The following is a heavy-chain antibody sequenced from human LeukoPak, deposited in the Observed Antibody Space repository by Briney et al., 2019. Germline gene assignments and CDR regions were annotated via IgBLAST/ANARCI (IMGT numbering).Heavy chain of an antibody. J-gene: IGHJ2*01. D-gene: IGHD3-22*01. CDR2: IYHSGST. CDR1: GYSISSGYS. CDR3: ARDRPNYYDSSGYYRYFDL. Sequence: PSETLSLTCAVSGYSISSGYSWGWIRQPPGKGLEWIGSIYHSGSTNYNPSLKSRVTISVDTSKNQFSLKLSSVTAADTAVYYCARDRPNYYDSSGYYRYFDLWGRGTLVTVSS. V-gene: IGHV4-38-2*02.